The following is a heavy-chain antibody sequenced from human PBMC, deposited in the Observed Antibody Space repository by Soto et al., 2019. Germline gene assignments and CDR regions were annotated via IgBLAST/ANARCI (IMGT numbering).Heavy chain of an antibody. D-gene: IGHD2-8*01. CDR1: GYIFTNYA. CDR2: INPNSGGT. CDR3: ARGYCTNGVCYKGEYYYYGMDV. J-gene: IGHJ6*02. V-gene: IGHV1-2*04. Sequence: GASVKVSCKASGYIFTNYAIHWVRQAPGQGLEWMGWINPNSGGTNYAQKFQGWVTMTRDTSISTAYMELSRLRSDDTAVYYCARGYCTNGVCYKGEYYYYGMDVWGQGTTVTVSS.